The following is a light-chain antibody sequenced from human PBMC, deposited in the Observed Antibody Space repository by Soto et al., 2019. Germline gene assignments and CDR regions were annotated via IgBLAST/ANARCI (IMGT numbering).Light chain of an antibody. Sequence: QSVLAQPASVSGSPGQSIAISCTGTSSDVGGYNYVSWYQQHPGKAPKLLISEVSIRPSGVSDRFSGSKSGNTASLTISGLQTADEADYYCSSFTSAYTFVFGSGTKLTVL. V-gene: IGLV2-14*01. CDR2: EVS. CDR1: SSDVGGYNY. J-gene: IGLJ1*01. CDR3: SSFTSAYTFV.